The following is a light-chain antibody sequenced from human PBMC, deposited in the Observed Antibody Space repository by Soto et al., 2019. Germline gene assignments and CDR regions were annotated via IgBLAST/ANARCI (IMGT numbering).Light chain of an antibody. V-gene: IGKV1D-12*01. CDR1: QDIAGY. CDR2: AAS. CDR3: QQASSLPIT. Sequence: DIQVTQSPSSVSASVGERVTTACRASQDIAGYLAWYQHKPGRAPELLIHAASSLQSGVTSRFSGSGSGTDFTLTINSLQPEDFATYYCQQASSLPITFGQGTRLDIK. J-gene: IGKJ5*01.